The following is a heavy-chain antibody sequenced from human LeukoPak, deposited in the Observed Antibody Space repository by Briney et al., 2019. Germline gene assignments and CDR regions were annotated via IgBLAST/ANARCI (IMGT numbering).Heavy chain of an antibody. CDR1: GGTFSRYA. CDR2: IIPIFGTA. CDR3: ARDQDYDDSSGYYYFDY. J-gene: IGHJ4*02. V-gene: IGHV1-69*05. D-gene: IGHD3-22*01. Sequence: SVKVSCKASGGTFSRYAISWVRQAPGQGLEWMGGIIPIFGTANYAQKLQGRVTMTTDTYTSTAYMELRSLRSDDTAVYYCARDQDYDDSSGYYYFDYWGQGTLVTVSS.